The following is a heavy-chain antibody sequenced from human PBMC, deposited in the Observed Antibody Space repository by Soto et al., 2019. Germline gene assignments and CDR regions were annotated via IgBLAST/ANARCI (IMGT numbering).Heavy chain of an antibody. Sequence: ETLSLTCTVSGGSISSSSYYWGWIRQPPGKGLEWIGEINHSGSTNYNPSLKSRVTISVDTSKNQFSLKLSSVTAADTAVYYCARGYGYCSGGSCPIDYWGQGTLVTVSS. V-gene: IGHV4-39*07. CDR3: ARGYGYCSGGSCPIDY. CDR2: INHSGST. CDR1: GGSISSSSYY. D-gene: IGHD2-15*01. J-gene: IGHJ4*02.